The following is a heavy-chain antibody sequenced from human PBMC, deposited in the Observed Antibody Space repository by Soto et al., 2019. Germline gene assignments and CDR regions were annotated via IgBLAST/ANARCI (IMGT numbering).Heavy chain of an antibody. CDR2: IYTGGST. Sequence: SETLSLTCTVSGGSISNYYWSWIRQPAGKGLEWIGRIYTGGSTNYNPSLKSRATMSTDTSKNQFSLRLTSVTAADTAVYYCARASVGPPGGGSWIMPFDYWGQGALVTVSS. D-gene: IGHD2-15*01. J-gene: IGHJ4*02. CDR1: GGSISNYY. V-gene: IGHV4-4*07. CDR3: ARASVGPPGGGSWIMPFDY.